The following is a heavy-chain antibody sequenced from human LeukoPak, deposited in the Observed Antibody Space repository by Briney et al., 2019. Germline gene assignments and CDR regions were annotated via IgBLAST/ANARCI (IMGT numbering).Heavy chain of an antibody. D-gene: IGHD3-10*01. CDR1: GYTFTSYG. J-gene: IGHJ4*02. CDR3: VREGSRRDYYGSGSYFDY. Sequence: ASVKVSGKASGYTFTSYGISWVGQAPGQGLEWMGWISAYNGNTNYAQKLQGRVTMTTDTSTSTAYMELRSLRSDDTAVYYCVREGSRRDYYGSGSYFDYWGQGTLVTVSS. V-gene: IGHV1-18*04. CDR2: ISAYNGNT.